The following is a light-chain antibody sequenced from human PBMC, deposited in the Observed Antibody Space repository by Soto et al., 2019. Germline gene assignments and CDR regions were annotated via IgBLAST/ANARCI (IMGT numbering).Light chain of an antibody. J-gene: IGLJ2*01. CDR2: EVS. Sequence: QSALTQPASVSGSPGQSITISCTGTSSDVGGYDYVSWYQQHPGKVPKLMIFEVSKRPSGVSNRFSGSKSGNTAPLTISGLQAEDEADYYCSSYTSTTLVFGGGTKLTVL. CDR3: SSYTSTTLV. CDR1: SSDVGGYDY. V-gene: IGLV2-14*01.